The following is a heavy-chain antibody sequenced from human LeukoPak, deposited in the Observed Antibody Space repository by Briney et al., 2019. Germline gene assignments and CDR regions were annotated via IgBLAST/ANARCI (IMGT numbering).Heavy chain of an antibody. J-gene: IGHJ3*02. CDR2: INWNGGST. Sequence: GGSLRLSCAASGFTFDDYGMSWVRQAPGKGLEWVSGINWNGGSTGYADSVKGRFTISRDNAKNSLYLQMNSLRAEGTALYYCARDYDSSGYSDAFDIWGQGTMVTVSS. D-gene: IGHD3-22*01. CDR3: ARDYDSSGYSDAFDI. V-gene: IGHV3-20*04. CDR1: GFTFDDYG.